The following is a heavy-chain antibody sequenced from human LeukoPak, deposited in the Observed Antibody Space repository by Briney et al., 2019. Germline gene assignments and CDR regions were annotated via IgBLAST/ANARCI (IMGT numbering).Heavy chain of an antibody. CDR1: GFTLSSYP. V-gene: IGHV3-23*01. CDR3: TRAAPYGTSWYGKNDY. J-gene: IGHJ4*02. CDR2: FVRGST. Sequence: PGGSLRLSCAASGFTLSSYPMNWVRQAPGKGLEWVSTFVRGSTYYADTVQGRFTISRDSSKYTLYLQMNSLRADDTALYFCTRAAPYGTSWYGKNDYWGQGTLVAVSP. D-gene: IGHD6-13*01.